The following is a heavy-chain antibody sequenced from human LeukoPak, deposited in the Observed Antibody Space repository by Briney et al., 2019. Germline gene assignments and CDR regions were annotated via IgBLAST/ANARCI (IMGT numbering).Heavy chain of an antibody. CDR1: GFTFNSYS. D-gene: IGHD4-11*01. V-gene: IGHV3-21*01. CDR3: AKDDPNDYMPWIY. Sequence: GGSLRLSCAASGFTFNSYSMNWVRQAPGKGLEWVSFISSLGSYIYYADSVKGRFTISRDNANSSLYLQMSSLRAEDTGVYYCAKDDPNDYMPWIYWGQGTLVTVSS. J-gene: IGHJ4*02. CDR2: ISSLGSYI.